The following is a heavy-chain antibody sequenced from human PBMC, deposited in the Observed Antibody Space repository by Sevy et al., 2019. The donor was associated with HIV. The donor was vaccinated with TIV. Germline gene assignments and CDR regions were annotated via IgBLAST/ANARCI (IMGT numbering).Heavy chain of an antibody. Sequence: GGSLRLSCAASGFTFDNYAMNWVRQAPGKGLEWVSAISGSGGSTYHAESVKGRFTVSRDNSRSILYLQMKSLRPEDTAVYYCAKAGYSSIYYGELDYWGQGTLVTVSS. V-gene: IGHV3-23*01. D-gene: IGHD3-22*01. CDR2: ISGSGGST. CDR1: GFTFDNYA. J-gene: IGHJ4*02. CDR3: AKAGYSSIYYGELDY.